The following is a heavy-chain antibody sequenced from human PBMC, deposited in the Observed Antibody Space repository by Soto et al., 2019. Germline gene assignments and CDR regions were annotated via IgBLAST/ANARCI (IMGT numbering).Heavy chain of an antibody. J-gene: IGHJ4*02. CDR2: IYYSGST. Sequence: QVQLQESGPGLVKPSETLSLTCTVSGGSVSSGSYYWSWIRQPPGKGLEWIGYIYYSGSTNYNPSLKSRVTISVDTSKNQFSLKLSSVTAADTAVYYCARGPPLYYFDYWGQGTLVTVSS. V-gene: IGHV4-61*01. CDR1: GGSVSSGSYY. D-gene: IGHD3-16*01. CDR3: ARGPPLYYFDY.